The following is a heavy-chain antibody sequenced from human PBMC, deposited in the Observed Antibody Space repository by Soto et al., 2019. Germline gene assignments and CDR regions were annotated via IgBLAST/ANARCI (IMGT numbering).Heavy chain of an antibody. J-gene: IGHJ4*02. CDR1: GFTFSSYA. D-gene: IGHD3-22*01. CDR3: AKPIGPYDSSGYSLYFDY. CDR2: ISGSGGST. V-gene: IGHV3-23*01. Sequence: HPGGSLRLSCAASGFTFSSYAMSWVRQAPGKGLEWVSAISGSGGSTYYADSVKGRFTISRDNSKNTLYLQMNSLRAEDTAVYYCAKPIGPYDSSGYSLYFDYWGQGTLVTVSS.